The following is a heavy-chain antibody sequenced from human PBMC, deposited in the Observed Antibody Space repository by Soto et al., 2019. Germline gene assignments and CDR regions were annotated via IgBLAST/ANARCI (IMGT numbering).Heavy chain of an antibody. J-gene: IGHJ4*02. D-gene: IGHD6-13*01. V-gene: IGHV1-2*02. Sequence: QVQLVQSGAEVKKPGASVKVSCKASGYTFTGYYMHWVRQAPGQGLEWMGWINPNSGGTNYAQKFQGRVTMTRDTSISTAYMELSRLRSDDTAVYYCARENYSRRIEAAGPTLGYWGQGTLVTVSS. CDR2: INPNSGGT. CDR1: GYTFTGYY. CDR3: ARENYSRRIEAAGPTLGY.